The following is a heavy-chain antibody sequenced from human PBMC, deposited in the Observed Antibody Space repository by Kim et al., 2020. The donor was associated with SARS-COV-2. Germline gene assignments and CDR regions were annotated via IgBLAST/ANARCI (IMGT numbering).Heavy chain of an antibody. CDR2: ISAYNGNT. CDR1: GYTFTSYG. D-gene: IGHD3-22*01. CDR3: ARDETYYYDSSGHSSFDY. Sequence: ASVKVSCKASGYTFTSYGISWVRQAPGQGLEWMGWISAYNGNTNYAQKLQGRVTMTTDTSTSTAYMELRSLRSDDTAVYYCARDETYYYDSSGHSSFDYWGQGTLVTVSS. J-gene: IGHJ4*02. V-gene: IGHV1-18*01.